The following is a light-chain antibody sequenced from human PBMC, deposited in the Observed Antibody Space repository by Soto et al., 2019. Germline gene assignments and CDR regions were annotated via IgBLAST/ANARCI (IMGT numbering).Light chain of an antibody. CDR3: QQLYIFPLT. J-gene: IGKJ5*01. CDR2: AAS. Sequence: DIQMTQSPPTLPASAGDRVTITCRASQGISSFLAWYQQKPGKAPNLLMYAASTLQSGVPSRFSGGESGTEYTLTISSLQPEDSATYYCQQLYIFPLTFGQGTRLEIK. V-gene: IGKV1-9*01. CDR1: QGISSF.